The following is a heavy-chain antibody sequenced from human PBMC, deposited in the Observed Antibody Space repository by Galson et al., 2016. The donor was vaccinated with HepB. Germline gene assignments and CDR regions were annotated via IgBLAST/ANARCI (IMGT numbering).Heavy chain of an antibody. V-gene: IGHV1-69*13. CDR1: GGTFSSYA. CDR2: XXPIFGXA. D-gene: IGHD3-10*01. J-gene: IGHJ6*02. CDR3: ARTWFGEPYYYGMDV. Sequence: SVKVSCKASGGTFSSYAISWVRQAXXXGLXWMGGXXPIFGXANXAQKXQGRVTITADESTSTAXMELSSLRSEDTAVYYCARTWFGEPYYYGMDVWGQGTTVTVSS.